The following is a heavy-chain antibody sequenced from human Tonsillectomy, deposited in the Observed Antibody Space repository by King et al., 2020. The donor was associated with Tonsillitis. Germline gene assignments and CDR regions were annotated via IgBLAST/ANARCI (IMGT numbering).Heavy chain of an antibody. V-gene: IGHV3-11*05. J-gene: IGHJ6*03. Sequence: VQLVQSGGGLVKPGGSLRLSCAASGFTFSDYYMTWIRQAPGKGLEWVSYISSSSTYTNYADSVKGRLTISRDNAKNSLYLQMNSLRADDTAVYYCARDRMVVGRYYYYMDVWGKGTTVTVSS. CDR1: GFTFSDYY. CDR2: ISSSSTYT. D-gene: IGHD1-26*01. CDR3: ARDRMVVGRYYYYMDV.